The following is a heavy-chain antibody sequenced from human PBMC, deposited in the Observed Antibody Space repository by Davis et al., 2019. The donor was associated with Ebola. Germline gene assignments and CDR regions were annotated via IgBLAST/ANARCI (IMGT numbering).Heavy chain of an antibody. J-gene: IGHJ4*02. CDR1: GGTFSSYA. CDR3: ARPKMITDLQS. V-gene: IGHV1-2*04. Sequence: ASVKVSCKASGGTFSSYAISWVRQAPGQGLEWMGWINPNSGGTNYAQKFQGWVTMTRDTSITTAYMELTSLKSEDTGMYYCARPKMITDLQSWGQGTLVTVSS. CDR2: INPNSGGT. D-gene: IGHD4-11*01.